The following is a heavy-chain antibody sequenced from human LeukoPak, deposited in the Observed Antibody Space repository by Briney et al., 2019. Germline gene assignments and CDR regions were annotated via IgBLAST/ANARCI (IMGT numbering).Heavy chain of an antibody. CDR2: INHSGST. J-gene: IGHJ4*02. D-gene: IGHD3-10*01. V-gene: IGHV4-34*01. CDR1: GGSFSGYY. CDR3: ARVNYGSGSSRGFDY. Sequence: SETLSLTCAVYGGSFSGYYWSWIRQPPGKELEWIGEINHSGSTNYNPSLKSRVTISVDTSKNQFSLKLSSVTAADTAVYYCARVNYGSGSSRGFDYWGQGTLVTVSS.